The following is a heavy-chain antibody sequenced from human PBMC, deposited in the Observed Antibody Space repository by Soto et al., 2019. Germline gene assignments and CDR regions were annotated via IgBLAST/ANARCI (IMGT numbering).Heavy chain of an antibody. J-gene: IGHJ6*02. CDR2: IITIFGTA. CDR3: ARGQKDYAFWSGYYYYGMDV. CDR1: GGTFSSYA. Sequence: QVQLVQSGAEVKKPGSSVKVSCKASGGTFSSYAISWVRQAPGQGLEWMGGIITIFGTANNAQKFQGRVTITADESTITAYMELSSLRSEDTAVYYCARGQKDYAFWSGYYYYGMDVWGQGTTVTVSS. V-gene: IGHV1-69*01. D-gene: IGHD3-3*01.